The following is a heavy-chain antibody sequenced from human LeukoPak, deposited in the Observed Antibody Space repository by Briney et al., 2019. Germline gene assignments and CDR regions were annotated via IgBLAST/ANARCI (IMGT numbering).Heavy chain of an antibody. J-gene: IGHJ4*02. CDR3: IRDLGGRSGY. Sequence: PGGSLRLSCAASGFTFSSSAMSWVRQAPGKGLEWVSAISNNGGYTYYADSVQGRFTISRDNSKSTLCLQMNSLRAEDTAVYHCIRDLGGRSGYWGQGTLVTVSS. D-gene: IGHD1-26*01. CDR1: GFTFSSSA. V-gene: IGHV3-23*01. CDR2: ISNNGGYT.